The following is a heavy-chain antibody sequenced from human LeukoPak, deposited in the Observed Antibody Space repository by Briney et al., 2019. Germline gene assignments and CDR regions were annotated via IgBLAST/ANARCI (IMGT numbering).Heavy chain of an antibody. CDR3: ARVSHSGYENDAFDI. Sequence: GGSLRLSCAASGFIFSTYGIHWVRQAPGKGLEWVTVISYDGSNKYYADSVKGRFTISRDNSKNTLYLQMNSLRAEDTAVYYCARVSHSGYENDAFDIWGQGTMVTVSS. CDR1: GFIFSTYG. D-gene: IGHD5-12*01. J-gene: IGHJ3*02. CDR2: ISYDGSNK. V-gene: IGHV3-30*03.